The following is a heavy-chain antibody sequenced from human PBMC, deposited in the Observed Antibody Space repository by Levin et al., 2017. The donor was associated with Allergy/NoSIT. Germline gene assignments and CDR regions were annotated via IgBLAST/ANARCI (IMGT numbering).Heavy chain of an antibody. J-gene: IGHJ5*02. CDR3: ARGVRYYYGSGSPPPWFDP. V-gene: IGHV4-30-2*01. CDR1: GGSISSGGYS. CDR2: IYHSGST. D-gene: IGHD3-10*01. Sequence: LRLSCAVSGGSISSGGYSWSWIRQPPGKGLEWIGYIYHSGSTYYNPSLKSRVTISVDRSKNQFSLKLSSVTAADTAVYYCARGVRYYYGSGSPPPWFDPWGQGTLVTVSS.